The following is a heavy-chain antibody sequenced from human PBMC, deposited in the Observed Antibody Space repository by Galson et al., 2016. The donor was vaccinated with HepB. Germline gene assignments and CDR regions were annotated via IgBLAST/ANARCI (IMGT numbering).Heavy chain of an antibody. V-gene: IGHV3-72*01. J-gene: IGHJ4*02. D-gene: IGHD1-26*01. CDR2: TTNKANSYTT. CDR3: AAEGAARYLED. Sequence: SLRLSCAASGITFSDHYIGWVRQAPGKGLEWIVRTTNKANSYTTQYAASVKGRFTMSRDDSKNLLYLQMNSLRSEDTAMYYCAAEGAARYLEDWGQGTLVTVSS. CDR1: GITFSDHY.